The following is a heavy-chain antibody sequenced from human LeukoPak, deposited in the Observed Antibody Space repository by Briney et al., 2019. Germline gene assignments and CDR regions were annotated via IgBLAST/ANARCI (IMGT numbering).Heavy chain of an antibody. CDR2: ISGSGGST. Sequence: PGGSLRLSCAASGFTFSSYAMSWVRQAPGKGLEWVSAISGSGGSTYYADSVEGRFTISRDNSKNTLYLQMNSLRAEDTAVYYCAKPKTLDGYNSFDYWGQGTLVTVSS. CDR3: AKPKTLDGYNSFDY. J-gene: IGHJ4*02. V-gene: IGHV3-23*01. D-gene: IGHD5-24*01. CDR1: GFTFSSYA.